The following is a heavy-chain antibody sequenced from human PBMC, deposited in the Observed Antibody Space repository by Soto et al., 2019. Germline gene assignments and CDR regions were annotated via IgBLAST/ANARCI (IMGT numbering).Heavy chain of an antibody. CDR3: AVLARREVQGRLDY. Sequence: GASVKVSCKASGFTFTSSAVQWVRQARGQRLEWIGWIVVGSGNTNYAQKFQERVTITRDMSTSTAYMELSSLRSEDTAVYYCAVLARREVQGRLDYWGQGTLVTVSS. CDR2: IVVGSGNT. J-gene: IGHJ4*02. V-gene: IGHV1-58*01. CDR1: GFTFTSSA. D-gene: IGHD1-1*01.